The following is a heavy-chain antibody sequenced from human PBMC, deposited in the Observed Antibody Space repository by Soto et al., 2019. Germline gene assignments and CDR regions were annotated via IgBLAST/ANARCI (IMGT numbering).Heavy chain of an antibody. J-gene: IGHJ4*01. CDR3: ARSAGWYAIHA. D-gene: IGHD6-19*01. V-gene: IGHV4-4*02. CDR2: VFHTGTT. CDR1: GDSVSSPYY. Sequence: QVQLQESGPGLVKPSGTLSLTCAVSGDSVSSPYYWCWVRQPPGKGLEWIGEVFHTGTTSYNPSLSSRVTISMDKSSNQFSLDLSSVTAAVTAVYYCARSAGWYAIHARGPGTLVIVSS.